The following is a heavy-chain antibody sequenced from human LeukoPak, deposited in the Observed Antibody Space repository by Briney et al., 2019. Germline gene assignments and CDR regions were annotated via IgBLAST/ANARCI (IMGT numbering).Heavy chain of an antibody. CDR3: ARMAENYFDY. CDR1: GGSISSYY. CDR2: IYYSGST. J-gene: IGHJ4*02. V-gene: IGHV4-59*01. Sequence: SETLSLTCTVSGGSISSYYWSWIRQPPGKGLEWIGYIYYSGSTNYNPSLKSRVAISVDASKNQFSLKLSSVTAADTAVYYCARMAENYFDYWGQGTLVTVSS. D-gene: IGHD5-24*01.